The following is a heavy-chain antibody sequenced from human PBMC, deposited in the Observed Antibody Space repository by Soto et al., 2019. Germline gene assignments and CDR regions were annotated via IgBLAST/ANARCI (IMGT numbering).Heavy chain of an antibody. CDR2: IYYSGST. V-gene: IGHV4-59*01. CDR3: ARVAAGYWYFDL. Sequence: QVQLQESGPGLVKPSETLSLTCTVSGGSISSYYWSWIRQPPGKGLEWIGYIYYSGSTNYNPFLKSRVTISVDTSKNQFSLKLSSVTAADTAVYYCARVAAGYWYFDLRGRGTLVTVSS. CDR1: GGSISSYY. J-gene: IGHJ2*01. D-gene: IGHD6-19*01.